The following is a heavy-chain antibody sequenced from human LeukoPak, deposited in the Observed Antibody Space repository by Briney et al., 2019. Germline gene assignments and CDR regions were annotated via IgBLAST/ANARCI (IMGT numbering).Heavy chain of an antibody. D-gene: IGHD3-9*01. Sequence: ASVKVSCKASGYTFTSYRIIWVRQAPGQLREWMGWISVYTGNTNYTQKLQGRVTMTTDTSTSTAYMELRSLRSDETAVYYCARGRYFDWLLGFDYWGQGTLVTVSS. CDR2: ISVYTGNT. CDR3: ARGRYFDWLLGFDY. CDR1: GYTFTSYR. J-gene: IGHJ4*02. V-gene: IGHV1-18*01.